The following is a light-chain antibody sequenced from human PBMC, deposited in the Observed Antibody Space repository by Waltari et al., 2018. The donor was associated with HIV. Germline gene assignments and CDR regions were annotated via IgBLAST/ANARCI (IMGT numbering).Light chain of an antibody. J-gene: IGLJ3*02. CDR1: STNVGGYNH. V-gene: IGLV2-11*02. CDR3: CSYAGGYTLV. Sequence: QSALTKPRSASGSPGQSVTISCTGTSTNVGGYNHFSWYQQHPGKAPKLMIYDVTKRPSGVPDRFSGSKSGNTASLTISGLQTEDEADYFCCSYAGGYTLVFGGGTKLTVL. CDR2: DVT.